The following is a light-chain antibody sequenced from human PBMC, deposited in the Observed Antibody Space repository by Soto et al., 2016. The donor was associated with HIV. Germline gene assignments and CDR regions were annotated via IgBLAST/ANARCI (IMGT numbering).Light chain of an antibody. CDR2: DDS. V-gene: IGLV3-21*03. Sequence: SYEQTQPPSLSVAPRKTARITCGGNNLGSKSVHWYQQKPGQAPILVVYDDSDRPSGIPERFSGSNSGNTATLTISKVEAGDEADYYCQVWDVSSDHVVFGGGTKLTVL. CDR3: QVWDVSSDHVV. J-gene: IGLJ2*01. CDR1: NLGSKS.